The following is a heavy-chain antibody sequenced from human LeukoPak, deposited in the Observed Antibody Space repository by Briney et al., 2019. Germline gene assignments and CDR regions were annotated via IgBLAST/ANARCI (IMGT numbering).Heavy chain of an antibody. Sequence: GGSLRLSCAASGFTFCTYNMIWVRQAPGKGLEWVSSISDSSTFIYYADSVKGRFTISRDNAENSLFLQMNSLRAEDTAIYYCARGVAILNWFDPWGQGTLVTVTS. J-gene: IGHJ5*02. CDR1: GFTFCTYN. V-gene: IGHV3-21*01. D-gene: IGHD3-3*01. CDR3: ARGVAILNWFDP. CDR2: ISDSSTFI.